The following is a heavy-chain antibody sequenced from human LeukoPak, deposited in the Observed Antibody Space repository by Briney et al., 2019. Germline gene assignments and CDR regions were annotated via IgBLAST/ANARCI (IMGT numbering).Heavy chain of an antibody. Sequence: PGGSLSLSCAASGFPFSGSAMTWVRQASGKGLEWVGRIRSKGNSYATPYAASVKGSFTISRDDSKNTAYLQMNSLKTEDTAVYYCTSGYYDSSGYSTPYWGQGTLVTVSS. CDR1: GFPFSGSA. CDR3: TSGYYDSSGYSTPY. J-gene: IGHJ4*02. CDR2: IRSKGNSYAT. D-gene: IGHD3-22*01. V-gene: IGHV3-73*01.